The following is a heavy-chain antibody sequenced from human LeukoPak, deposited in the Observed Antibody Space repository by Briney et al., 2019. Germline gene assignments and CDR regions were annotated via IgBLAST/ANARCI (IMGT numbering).Heavy chain of an antibody. V-gene: IGHV1-69*04. CDR1: GGTFSRYA. CDR3: ARDSHDSSGYYHDQFDY. D-gene: IGHD3-22*01. Sequence: SVRVSSKTSGGTFSRYAISWVRHAPGQGLEWMGRIIPILGIANYAQKFQGRVTITADKPTSTAYMELSSLRSEDTAVYYCARDSHDSSGYYHDQFDYWGQGTLVTVSS. J-gene: IGHJ4*02. CDR2: IIPILGIA.